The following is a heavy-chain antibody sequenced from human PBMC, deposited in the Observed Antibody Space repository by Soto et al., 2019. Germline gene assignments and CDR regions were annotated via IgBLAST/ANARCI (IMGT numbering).Heavy chain of an antibody. CDR3: NTIVLVPFDH. V-gene: IGHV3-15*01. CDR2: IKSKSNGETA. Sequence: PXEFLSRSCRTSGFTFTNSCMNWVRLTAGNGLEWVGRIKSKSNGETAEYAAPVKGRFIISRDDSTDTLYLEMNNLTSEDSAVYHCNTIVLVPFDHWGQGVLVTVSS. CDR1: GFTFTNSC. J-gene: IGHJ4*02. D-gene: IGHD3-22*01.